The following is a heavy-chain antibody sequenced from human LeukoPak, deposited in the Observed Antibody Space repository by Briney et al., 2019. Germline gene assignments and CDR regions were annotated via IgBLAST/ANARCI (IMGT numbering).Heavy chain of an antibody. CDR1: GWSFSSYY. J-gene: IGHJ4*02. Sequence: SETLSLTCAVYGWSFSSYYWSWIRQPPGKGLEWIGEINHSGSTNYNPSLKSRVTISVDTSKNQFSLKLSSVTAADTAVYYCARTGIAVLFDYWGQGTLVTVSS. D-gene: IGHD6-19*01. V-gene: IGHV4-34*01. CDR2: INHSGST. CDR3: ARTGIAVLFDY.